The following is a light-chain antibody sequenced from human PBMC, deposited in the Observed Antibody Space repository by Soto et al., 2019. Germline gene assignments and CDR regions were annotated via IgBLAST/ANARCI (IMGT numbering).Light chain of an antibody. CDR2: QDN. CDR3: QAWDSSTAV. J-gene: IGLJ2*01. Sequence: SYELTQPPSVSVSPGQTASITCSGHILGNKYACWYQQKPGQSPVLVIYQDNKRPSGIPERFSASNSGDTATLTISGTQAMDEADYFCQAWDSSTAVFGGGTKLTVL. V-gene: IGLV3-1*01. CDR1: ILGNKY.